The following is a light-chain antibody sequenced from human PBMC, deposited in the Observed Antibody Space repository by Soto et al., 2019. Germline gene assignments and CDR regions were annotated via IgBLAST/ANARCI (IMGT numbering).Light chain of an antibody. J-gene: IGKJ1*01. CDR2: DAS. CDR3: QQYNNWPET. CDR1: QSISNH. V-gene: IGKV1D-13*01. Sequence: IQMTQSPSSLSASVEDRVIITCRASQSISNHLNWYQQKPGKAPKLLIYDASSLESGVPSRFSGSGSGTEFTLTISSLQSEDFAVYYCQQYNNWPETFGQGTKVDIK.